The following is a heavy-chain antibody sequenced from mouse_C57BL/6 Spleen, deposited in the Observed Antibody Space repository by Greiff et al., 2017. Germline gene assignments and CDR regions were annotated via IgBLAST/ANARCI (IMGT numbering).Heavy chain of an antibody. CDR1: GYSITNGYY. V-gene: IGHV3-6*01. D-gene: IGHD3-3*01. J-gene: IGHJ4*01. CDR2: ISYDGSN. Sequence: EVKLQESGPGLVKPSQSLSLTCSVTGYSITNGYYWNWIRQFPGNKLEWMGYISYDGSNNYNPSLKNRISITRDTSKNQFFLKLNSVTTEDTATYYCARDRRDGYAMDYWGQGTSGTVSS. CDR3: ARDRRDGYAMDY.